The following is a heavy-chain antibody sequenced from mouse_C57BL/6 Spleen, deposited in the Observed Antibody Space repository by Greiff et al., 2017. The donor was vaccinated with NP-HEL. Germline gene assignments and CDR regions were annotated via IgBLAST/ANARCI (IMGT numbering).Heavy chain of an antibody. Sequence: EVKLMESGGGLVKPGGSLKLSCAASGFTFSSYAMSWVRQTPEKRLEWVATISDGGSYTYYPDNVKGRFTISRDNAKNNLYLQMSHLKSEDTAMYYCARDRGGWDYWGQGTTLTVSS. CDR1: GFTFSSYA. J-gene: IGHJ2*01. D-gene: IGHD3-3*01. V-gene: IGHV5-4*01. CDR3: ARDRGGWDY. CDR2: ISDGGSYT.